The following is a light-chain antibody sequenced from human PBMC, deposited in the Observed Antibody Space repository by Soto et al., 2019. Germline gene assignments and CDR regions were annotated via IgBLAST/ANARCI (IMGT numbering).Light chain of an antibody. J-gene: IGKJ4*01. Sequence: EFVLTQSPGALSVSPGETVTLSCRASQRVDSNSLAWYHHKPGLAPRLLIFGASTRATRIPDRFSGSGSGTDFTLTITRLEPEDSGLYYCQRYVASPLTFGGGTRV. CDR2: GAS. CDR3: QRYVASPLT. CDR1: QRVDSNS. V-gene: IGKV3-20*01.